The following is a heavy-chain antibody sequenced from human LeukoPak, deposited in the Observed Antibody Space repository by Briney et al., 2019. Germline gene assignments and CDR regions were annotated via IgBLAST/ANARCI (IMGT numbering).Heavy chain of an antibody. CDR1: GYTFIGYY. CDR2: INPNNGGT. CDR3: ARWMGGYYYGSVDEKDY. V-gene: IGHV1-2*02. Sequence: GASVKVSCKASGYTFIGYYMHWVRQAPGQGLEWMGWINPNNGGTNYAQKFQGSVTMTRDTSISTAYMELSRLRSDDTAVYYCARWMGGYYYGSVDEKDYWGQGTLVTVSS. J-gene: IGHJ4*02. D-gene: IGHD3-22*01.